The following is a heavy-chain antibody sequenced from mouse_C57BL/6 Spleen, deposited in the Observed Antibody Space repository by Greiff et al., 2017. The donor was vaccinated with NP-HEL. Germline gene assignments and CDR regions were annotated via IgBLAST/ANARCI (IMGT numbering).Heavy chain of an antibody. Sequence: LVESGAELVKPGASVKLSCTASGFNIKDYYMHWVKQRTEQGLEWIGRIDPEDGVTKYAPKFQGKATITADTSSNTAYLQLSSLTSEDTAVYYCARGSGNYVRYYAMDYWGQGTSVTVSS. D-gene: IGHD2-1*01. CDR1: GFNIKDYY. V-gene: IGHV14-2*01. J-gene: IGHJ4*01. CDR3: ARGSGNYVRYYAMDY. CDR2: IDPEDGVT.